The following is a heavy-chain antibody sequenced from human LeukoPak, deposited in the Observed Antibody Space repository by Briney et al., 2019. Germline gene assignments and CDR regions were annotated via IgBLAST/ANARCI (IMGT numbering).Heavy chain of an antibody. J-gene: IGHJ3*02. CDR2: ISSSSSPI. Sequence: GGSLRLSCAASGFIFSSYSMNWVRQAPGKGLEWVSYISSSSSPIYYADSVKGRFTISRDNAENSLYLQMNSLRAEDTAVYYCAKDGGSDPDSFDIWGQGTMVTVSS. CDR1: GFIFSSYS. D-gene: IGHD2-15*01. V-gene: IGHV3-48*01. CDR3: AKDGGSDPDSFDI.